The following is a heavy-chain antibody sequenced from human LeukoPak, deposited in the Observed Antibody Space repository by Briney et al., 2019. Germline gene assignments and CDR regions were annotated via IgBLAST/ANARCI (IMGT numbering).Heavy chain of an antibody. CDR1: GYTFTDYY. CDR3: ATSAAGMMSVDY. Sequence: ASVKVSCKVSGYTFTDYYMHWVQQAPGKGLEWMGLVDPEDGETIYAEKFQGRVTTTADTSTDTAYMELSSLRSEDTAVYYCATSAAGMMSVDYWGQGTLVTVSS. V-gene: IGHV1-69-2*01. J-gene: IGHJ4*02. D-gene: IGHD6-13*01. CDR2: VDPEDGET.